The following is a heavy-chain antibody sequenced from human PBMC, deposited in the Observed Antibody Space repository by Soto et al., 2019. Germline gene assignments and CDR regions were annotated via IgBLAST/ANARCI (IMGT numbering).Heavy chain of an antibody. V-gene: IGHV3-23*01. CDR3: AKESYGDYDAEYFQH. Sequence: EVQLLESGGGLVQPGGSLRLSCAASGFTFSSNAMSWFRQAPGKGLEGVSAISGSGGSTYYADSVKGRFTISRDNSKNTLYLQMNSLRAEDTAVYYCAKESYGDYDAEYFQHWGQGTLVTVSS. CDR1: GFTFSSNA. CDR2: ISGSGGST. J-gene: IGHJ1*01. D-gene: IGHD4-17*01.